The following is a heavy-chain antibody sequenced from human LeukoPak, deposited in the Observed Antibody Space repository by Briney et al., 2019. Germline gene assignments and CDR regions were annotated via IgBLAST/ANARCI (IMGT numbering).Heavy chain of an antibody. J-gene: IGHJ4*02. D-gene: IGHD4-11*01. Sequence: GGSLRLSCSASGFIFGSYSMHWVRQAPSRGLESVAVISGDGVHKYYAGSVEGRFTIARDNAENTLYLQMNSLRPEDTALYYCSRDGGPDYNDIDFWGQGTPVTVSS. CDR1: GFIFGSYS. CDR3: SRDGGPDYNDIDF. CDR2: ISGDGVHK. V-gene: IGHV3-30*04.